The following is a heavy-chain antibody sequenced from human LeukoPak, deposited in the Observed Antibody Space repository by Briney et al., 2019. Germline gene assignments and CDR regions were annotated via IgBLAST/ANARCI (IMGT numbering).Heavy chain of an antibody. J-gene: IGHJ4*02. V-gene: IGHV1-2*02. Sequence: EASVKVSCKASGYTFTNYGITWVRQAPGQGLEWMGWINPNSGGTKYAQKFQGRVTLTRDTSISTAYVELSGLRSDDTAMYYCARDLSGEPSRGAFGVDIGFDYWGQGALVTVSS. CDR1: GYTFTNYG. CDR3: ARDLSGEPSRGAFGVDIGFDY. CDR2: INPNSGGT. D-gene: IGHD3-3*01.